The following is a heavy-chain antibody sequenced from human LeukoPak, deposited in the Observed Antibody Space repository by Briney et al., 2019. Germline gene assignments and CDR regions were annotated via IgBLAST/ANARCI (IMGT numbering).Heavy chain of an antibody. CDR3: ARQTGSGLFTLP. CDR1: GGSFSGDF. Sequence: SETLSLTCAVYGGSFSGDFWSWIRQSPGKGLEWIGEINHGGSTTYNPSLQSRVTMSVDTSTNQISLKMTSVTAADTAMYYCARQTGSGLFTLPGGQGTLVTVSS. D-gene: IGHD3/OR15-3a*01. CDR2: INHGGST. V-gene: IGHV4-34*01. J-gene: IGHJ4*02.